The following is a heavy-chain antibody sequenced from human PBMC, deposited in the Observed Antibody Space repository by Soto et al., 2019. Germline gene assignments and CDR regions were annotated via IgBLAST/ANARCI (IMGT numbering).Heavy chain of an antibody. CDR1: GGSISSGGYF. J-gene: IGHJ4*02. CDR2: IYYSGRT. Sequence: QVQLQESGPGLVKPSQTLSLTCTVSGGSISSGGYFWSWVRQHPGKGLEWIGNIYYSGRTYYNPSLKNRVTISVDTSKNQFSLNLSSVTAADTAVYYCARFAKEENPKVGSWYYFDYWGQGTRVTVSS. V-gene: IGHV4-31*03. D-gene: IGHD6-13*01. CDR3: ARFAKEENPKVGSWYYFDY.